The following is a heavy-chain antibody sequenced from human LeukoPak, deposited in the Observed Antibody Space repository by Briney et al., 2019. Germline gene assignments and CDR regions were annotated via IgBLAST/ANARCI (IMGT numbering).Heavy chain of an antibody. CDR3: AKSLFGMMVGDDAFDI. D-gene: IGHD3-22*01. V-gene: IGHV3-23*01. J-gene: IGHJ3*02. Sequence: GGSLRLSCAASGFTFSSYAMGWVRQAPGKGLEWVSFISGSGGRTYDADSAKCRFTISRDNSQTTLSLQMNSLRAEDTALYYCAKSLFGMMVGDDAFDIWGQGTMVAVSS. CDR2: ISGSGGRT. CDR1: GFTFSSYA.